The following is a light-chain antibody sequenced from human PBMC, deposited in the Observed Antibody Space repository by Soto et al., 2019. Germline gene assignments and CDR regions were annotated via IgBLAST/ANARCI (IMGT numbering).Light chain of an antibody. CDR1: NIGRKG. CDR3: QVWDTTSDHFYV. CDR2: DGG. Sequence: SYDLTQPPSVTVAPGQTARIACGGKNIGRKGVHWYQQKAGQAPVLVVDDGGDRPSGIPERFSGSKSGNTATLTISRVEDGDEADYYCQVWDTTSDHFYVFGTGTKV. V-gene: IGLV3-21*02. J-gene: IGLJ1*01.